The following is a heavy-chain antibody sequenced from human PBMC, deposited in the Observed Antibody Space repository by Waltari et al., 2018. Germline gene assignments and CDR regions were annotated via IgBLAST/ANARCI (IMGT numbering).Heavy chain of an antibody. CDR2: IYYSGSN. V-gene: IGHV4-39*07. Sequence: QLQLQESGPGLVKPSETLSLTCTVSGGSISSSSYYWCWIRQPPGKGLEWIGSIYYSGSNYYTPSRKRRVTISVDTSKNQFSLKLSSVTAADTAVYYCARDQQQLVDYWGQGTLVTVSS. CDR3: ARDQQQLVDY. D-gene: IGHD6-13*01. CDR1: GGSISSSSYY. J-gene: IGHJ4*02.